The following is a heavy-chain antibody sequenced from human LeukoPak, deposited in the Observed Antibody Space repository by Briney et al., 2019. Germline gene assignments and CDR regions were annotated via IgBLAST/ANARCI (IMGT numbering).Heavy chain of an antibody. D-gene: IGHD6-13*01. Sequence: YXHWVRXAXGQGLEWMAWINPDSGGTIYAQKFQGRVTMTRDTSITTAYMELSRLTSDDTAVYFCARASSWYSYGMDLWGQGTTVTVSS. J-gene: IGHJ6*02. CDR2: INPDSGGT. CDR1: Y. V-gene: IGHV1-2*02. CDR3: ARASSWYSYGMDL.